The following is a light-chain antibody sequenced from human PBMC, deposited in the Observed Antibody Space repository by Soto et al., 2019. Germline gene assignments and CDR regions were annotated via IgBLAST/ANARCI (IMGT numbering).Light chain of an antibody. CDR2: GAS. J-gene: IGKJ1*01. Sequence: EIVLTQSPATLSLSPGERATLSCRASQSVGSNYLAWYQQKPGQAPRLLIYGASSRATGIPDRFSGSGSATDFALTISRLEPEDFAVYSCQQYCCSPKTFGQGTKVEVE. CDR3: QQYCCSPKT. CDR1: QSVGSNY. V-gene: IGKV3-20*01.